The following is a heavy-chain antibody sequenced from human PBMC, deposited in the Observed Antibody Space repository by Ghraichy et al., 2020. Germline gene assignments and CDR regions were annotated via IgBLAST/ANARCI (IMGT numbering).Heavy chain of an antibody. CDR3: ARSMVRGPFDY. D-gene: IGHD3-10*01. V-gene: IGHV1-69*13. CDR1: GYTFGRFK. CDR2: IIPNFGPT. J-gene: IGHJ4*02. Sequence: SVKVSCKSSGYTFGRFKITWVRQAPGQVLECMGGIIPNFGPTKNAQRFQGRVTISADEYTSTVYMELTSLRSDDTAVYYCARSMVRGPFDYWGQGTLVTVSA.